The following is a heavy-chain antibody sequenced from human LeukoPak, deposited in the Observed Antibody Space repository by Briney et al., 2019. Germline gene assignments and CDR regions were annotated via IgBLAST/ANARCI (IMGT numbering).Heavy chain of an antibody. J-gene: IGHJ4*02. D-gene: IGHD6-19*01. Sequence: GRSLRLSCAASGFTFSSYAMHWVRQAPGKGLEWVAVISYDGSNKYYADSVKGRFTISRDNSKNTLYLQMNSLRAEDTAVYYCAAHPLIAVASDYWGQGTLVTVSS. CDR3: AAHPLIAVASDY. CDR1: GFTFSSYA. CDR2: ISYDGSNK. V-gene: IGHV3-30-3*01.